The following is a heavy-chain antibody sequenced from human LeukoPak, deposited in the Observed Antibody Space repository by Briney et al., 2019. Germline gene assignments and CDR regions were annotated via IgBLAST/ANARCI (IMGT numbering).Heavy chain of an antibody. Sequence: SETLSLTCTVSGSSISSYYWSWIRQPAGKGLEWIGRIYTSGSTNYNPSLKSRVTMSVDTSKNQFSLKLSSVTAADTAVYYCARDHHIAVAGTPSFDYWGQGTLVTVSS. J-gene: IGHJ4*02. CDR2: IYTSGST. CDR3: ARDHHIAVAGTPSFDY. D-gene: IGHD6-19*01. V-gene: IGHV4-4*07. CDR1: GSSISSYY.